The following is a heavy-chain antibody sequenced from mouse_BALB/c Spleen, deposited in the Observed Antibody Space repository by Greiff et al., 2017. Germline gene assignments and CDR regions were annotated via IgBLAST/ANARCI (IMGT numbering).Heavy chain of an antibody. CDR2: IDPANGNT. J-gene: IGHJ2*01. V-gene: IGHV14-3*02. Sequence: VQLQQSGAELVKPGASVKLSCTASGFNFKDSYMHWVKQRPEQGLEWIGRIDPANGNTKYDPKFQGKATITADTSSNTAYLQLSSLTSEDTAVYYCAREGYYSPYFDYWGQGTTLTVSS. CDR1: GFNFKDSY. CDR3: AREGYYSPYFDY. D-gene: IGHD2-12*01.